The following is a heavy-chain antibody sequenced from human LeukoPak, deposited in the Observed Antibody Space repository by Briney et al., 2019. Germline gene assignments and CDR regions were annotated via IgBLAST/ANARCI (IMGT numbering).Heavy chain of an antibody. CDR2: ISSDEANK. Sequence: GGSLRLSCTASGLTFGSYTMSWVRQAPGKGLEWVAVISSDEANKYYPDSVKGRFTISRDNSKNTLYLQMNSLRAEDTAVYYCAKVLLWFGARYFQHWGQGTLVTVSS. CDR3: AKVLLWFGARYFQH. J-gene: IGHJ1*01. CDR1: GLTFGSYT. V-gene: IGHV3-30-3*01. D-gene: IGHD3-10*01.